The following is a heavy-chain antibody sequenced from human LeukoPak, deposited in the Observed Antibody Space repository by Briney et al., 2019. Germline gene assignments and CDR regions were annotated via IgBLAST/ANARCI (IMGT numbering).Heavy chain of an antibody. Sequence: PGGSLRLSCAASGFTFSSYGMSWVRQAPGKGPEWVSVVSVSGGFTYYADSVKGRFTISRDNSKNTLYLQMHSLRAEDTAVYYCAKSPYGSGTYYFDYWGQGTLVTVSS. CDR3: AKSPYGSGTYYFDY. CDR2: VSVSGGFT. D-gene: IGHD3-10*01. V-gene: IGHV3-23*01. J-gene: IGHJ4*02. CDR1: GFTFSSYG.